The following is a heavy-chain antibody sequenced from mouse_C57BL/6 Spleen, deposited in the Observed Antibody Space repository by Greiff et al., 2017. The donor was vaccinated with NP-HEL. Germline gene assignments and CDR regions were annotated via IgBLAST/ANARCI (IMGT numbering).Heavy chain of an antibody. Sequence: VQLQQPGAELVMPGASVKLSCKASGYTFTSYWMHWVKQRPGQGLEWIGEIDPSDSYTNYNQKFKGKSTLTVDKSSSTAYMQLSSLTSEDSAVYYCARRYYGSGYFDYWGQGTTLTVSS. V-gene: IGHV1-69*01. CDR2: IDPSDSYT. D-gene: IGHD1-1*01. CDR1: GYTFTSYW. CDR3: ARRYYGSGYFDY. J-gene: IGHJ2*01.